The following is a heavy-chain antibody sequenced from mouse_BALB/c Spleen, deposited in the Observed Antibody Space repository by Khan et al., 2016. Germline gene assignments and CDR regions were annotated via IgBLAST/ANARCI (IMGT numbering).Heavy chain of an antibody. CDR1: GYSITSDYV. Sequence: EVQLQESGPGLVKPSQSLSLTCTVTGYSITSDYVWNWLRQFTGNKLEWMGYISYSGSTSYNPYLNSQISITRDTSKNQFFLQLNSVTPEDTATYYCAIYWYYGYFDVWGAGTTVTVSS. V-gene: IGHV3-2*02. J-gene: IGHJ1*01. D-gene: IGHD1-1*02. CDR3: AIYWYYGYFDV. CDR2: ISYSGST.